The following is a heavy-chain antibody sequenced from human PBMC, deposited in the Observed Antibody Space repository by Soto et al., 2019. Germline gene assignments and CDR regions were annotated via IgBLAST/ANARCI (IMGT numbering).Heavy chain of an antibody. D-gene: IGHD2-8*02. J-gene: IGHJ4*02. CDR1: GYTFTTYS. CDR3: ARVADIVLIPALDY. V-gene: IGHV1-18*04. CDR2: ISPFNGDA. Sequence: QVQLVQSGAEVKRPGASVNVSCKASGYTFTTYSLSWVRQAPGQGLEWMGWISPFNGDATYAQKFQDRVTLTTDTSTSTAYMELRRLRDDYTAVYYCARVADIVLIPALDYWGRGTLVIVSS.